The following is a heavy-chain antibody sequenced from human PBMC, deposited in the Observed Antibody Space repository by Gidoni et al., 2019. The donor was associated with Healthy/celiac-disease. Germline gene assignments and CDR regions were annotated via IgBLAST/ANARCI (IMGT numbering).Heavy chain of an antibody. V-gene: IGHV2-26*01. Sequence: QVTLKESGPVLVQPTETLTLTCTVPGFALSNARMGVSWIRQPPGQALECLAHIFSNDEKSYSTSLKSRLTISKDTSKSQVVLTMTNMDPVDTATYYCARIQLWLNYGMDVWGQGTTVTVSS. CDR3: ARIQLWLNYGMDV. CDR1: GFALSNARMG. CDR2: IFSNDEK. D-gene: IGHD5-18*01. J-gene: IGHJ6*02.